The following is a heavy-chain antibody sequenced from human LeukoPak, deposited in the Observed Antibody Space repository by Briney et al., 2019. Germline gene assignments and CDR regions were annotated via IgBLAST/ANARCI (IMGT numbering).Heavy chain of an antibody. CDR1: GGSFSGYY. CDR3: ASGSSSGWKKAFDY. Sequence: SETLSLTCAVYGGSFSGYYWSWIRQPPGKGLEWIGEINHSGSTNYNPSLKSRVTISVDTSKNQFSLKLSSVTAADTAVYYCASGSSSGWKKAFDYWGQGTLVTVSS. CDR2: INHSGST. V-gene: IGHV4-34*01. D-gene: IGHD6-19*01. J-gene: IGHJ4*02.